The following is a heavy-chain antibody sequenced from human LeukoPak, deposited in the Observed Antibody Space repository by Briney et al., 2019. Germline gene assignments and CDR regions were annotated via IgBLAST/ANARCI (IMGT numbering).Heavy chain of an antibody. CDR2: ISSSSIYI. V-gene: IGHV3-21*01. CDR3: AKGPKALDY. J-gene: IGHJ4*02. Sequence: TGGSLRLSCAASGFTFSTYSGNWIRQAPGKGLEWVSSISSSSIYIYYADSVKGRFTISRDNSKNTLYLQMNSLRAEDTAVYYCAKGPKALDYWGQGTLVTVSS. CDR1: GFTFSTYS.